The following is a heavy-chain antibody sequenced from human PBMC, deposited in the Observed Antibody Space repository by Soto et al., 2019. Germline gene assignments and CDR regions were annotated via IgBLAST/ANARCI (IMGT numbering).Heavy chain of an antibody. CDR2: INPNSGGT. D-gene: IGHD3-3*01. V-gene: IGHV1-2*02. CDR3: ARGRFLEWLLGWFDP. J-gene: IGHJ5*02. Sequence: ASVKVSCKASGYTFTGCYIHWVRQAPGQGLEWMGWINPNSGGTNYAQKFQGRVTMTRDTSISTAYMELSRLRSDDTAVYYCARGRFLEWLLGWFDPWGQGTLVTVSS. CDR1: GYTFTGCY.